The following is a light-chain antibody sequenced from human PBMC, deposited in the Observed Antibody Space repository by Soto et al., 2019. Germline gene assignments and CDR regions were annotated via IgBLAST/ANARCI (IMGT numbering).Light chain of an antibody. Sequence: EIVLTQSPGTLSLSPGERSTLSCLASQTVSTNYLAWYQQKPGQAPRLLIFDASTRATGIPDRFTGSGSGTDFTLTISRLEPEDFAVYYCQLYGASPKTFGQGTRLEIK. V-gene: IGKV3-20*01. CDR2: DAS. CDR1: QTVSTNY. J-gene: IGKJ5*01. CDR3: QLYGASPKT.